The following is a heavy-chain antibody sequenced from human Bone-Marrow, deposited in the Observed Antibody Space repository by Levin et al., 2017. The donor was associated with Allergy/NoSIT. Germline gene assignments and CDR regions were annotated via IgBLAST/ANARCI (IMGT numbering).Heavy chain of an antibody. CDR2: ITNTGHT. CDR3: ASHGTAVPGALPYWFLDL. D-gene: IGHD1-1*01. CDR1: GFAFSDYY. V-gene: IGHV3-11*06. Sequence: GGSLRLSCTASGFAFSDYYMSWIRQAPGRGLEWMSYITNTGHTNYADSVKGRFTISRDNSKASVYLEMSSLRADDTAVYYCASHGTAVPGALPYWFLDLWGRGTLVTVSS. J-gene: IGHJ2*01.